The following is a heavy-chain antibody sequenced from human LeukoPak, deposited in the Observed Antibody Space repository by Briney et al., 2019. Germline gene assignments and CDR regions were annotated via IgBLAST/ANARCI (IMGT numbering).Heavy chain of an antibody. CDR3: ARGGLRSY. CDR2: INHSGST. Sequence: PSQTLSLTCAASGGSISSGGYSWSWIRQPPGKGLEWIGYINHSGSTNYNPSLKSRVTISVDTSKNQFSLKLSSVTAADTAVYYCARGGLRSYWGQGTLVTVSS. CDR1: GGSISSGGYS. D-gene: IGHD3-3*01. V-gene: IGHV4-30-2*01. J-gene: IGHJ4*02.